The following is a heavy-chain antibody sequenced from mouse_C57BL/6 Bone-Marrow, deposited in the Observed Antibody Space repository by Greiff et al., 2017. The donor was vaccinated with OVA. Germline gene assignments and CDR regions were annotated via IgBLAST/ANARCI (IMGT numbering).Heavy chain of an antibody. CDR2: IWSGGST. CDR3: ARIVPIVTL. V-gene: IGHV2-2*01. D-gene: IGHD2-5*01. CDR1: GFSLTSYG. Sequence: VQLQESGPGLVQPSQSLSITCTVSGFSLTSYGVHWVRQSPGKGLEWLGVIWSGGSTDYNAAFISRMSLSKDSSKRQVYVKMKSMQADDTAIYYCARIVPIVTLGGQGTSVTVSS. J-gene: IGHJ4*01.